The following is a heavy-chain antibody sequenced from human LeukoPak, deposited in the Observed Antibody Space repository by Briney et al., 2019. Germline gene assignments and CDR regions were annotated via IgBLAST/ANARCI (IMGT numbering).Heavy chain of an antibody. D-gene: IGHD3-10*01. V-gene: IGHV3-23*01. Sequence: GGSLRLSCAASGFTFSSYGMSWVRQAPGKGLEWVSVIRDSGSRKYYADSVKGRFTISRDNTKNTLYLQMNSLRAEDTAVYYSARGGLELRFGAPGDFEYWGQGTLVTVSS. CDR3: ARGGLELRFGAPGDFEY. J-gene: IGHJ4*02. CDR1: GFTFSSYG. CDR2: IRDSGSRK.